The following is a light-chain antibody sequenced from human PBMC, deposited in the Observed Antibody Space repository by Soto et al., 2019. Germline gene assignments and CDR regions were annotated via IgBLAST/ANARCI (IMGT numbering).Light chain of an antibody. CDR3: QQRSNWGIT. J-gene: IGKJ3*01. V-gene: IGKV3-11*01. CDR1: QSVSSY. CDR2: DAS. Sequence: EIVLTQSPATLSLSPGERATLSCRASQSVSSYLAWYQHKPGQAPRLLIYDASNRSSGIPARFSGSGSGTDFTLTISSLEPEDCAVYYCQQRSNWGITFGPGTKVDIK.